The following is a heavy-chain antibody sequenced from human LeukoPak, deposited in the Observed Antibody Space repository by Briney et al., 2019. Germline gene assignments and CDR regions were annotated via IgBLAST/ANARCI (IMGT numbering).Heavy chain of an antibody. CDR3: AREEVLLWFGEFGPVGFDP. V-gene: IGHV3-7*03. J-gene: IGHJ5*02. Sequence: GSLRLSCAASGFTFSSYRMSWVRQAPGRGLEWVANIKQDGSEKYYVDSVKGRFTISRDNAKNSLYLQMNSLRAEDTAVYYCAREEVLLWFGEFGPVGFDPWGQGTLVTVSS. CDR1: GFTFSSYR. D-gene: IGHD3-10*01. CDR2: IKQDGSEK.